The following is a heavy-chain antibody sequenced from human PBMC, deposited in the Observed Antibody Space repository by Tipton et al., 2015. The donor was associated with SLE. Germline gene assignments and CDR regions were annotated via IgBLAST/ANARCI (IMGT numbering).Heavy chain of an antibody. CDR3: ARDQTPTLYYMDV. J-gene: IGHJ6*03. Sequence: TLSLTCTVSGGSISSYYWSWIRLPPGKGLEWIGYIYYSGSTNYNPSLKSRVTISVDTSKNQFSLKLSSVTAADTAVYYCARDQTPTLYYMDVGGKGTTVTVSS. V-gene: IGHV4-59*01. CDR1: GGSISSYY. CDR2: IYYSGST.